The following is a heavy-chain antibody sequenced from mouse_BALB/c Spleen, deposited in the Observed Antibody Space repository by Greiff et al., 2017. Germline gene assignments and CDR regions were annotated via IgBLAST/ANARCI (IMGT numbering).Heavy chain of an antibody. D-gene: IGHD4-1*01. V-gene: IGHV1-15*01. Sequence: QVQLKQSGAELVRPGASVTLSCKASGYTFTDYEMHWVKQTPVHGLEWIGAIDPETGGTAYNQKFKGKATLTADKSSSTAYMELRSLTSEDSAVYYCTRDGTWGQGTLVTVSA. J-gene: IGHJ3*01. CDR2: IDPETGGT. CDR3: TRDGT. CDR1: GYTFTDYE.